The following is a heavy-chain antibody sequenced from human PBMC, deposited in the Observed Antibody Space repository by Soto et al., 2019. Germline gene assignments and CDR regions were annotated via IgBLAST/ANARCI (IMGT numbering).Heavy chain of an antibody. CDR1: GGSISGYY. CDR2: IYHSGST. CDR3: ARVPGP. J-gene: IGHJ5*02. V-gene: IGHV4-59*12. Sequence: SETLSLTCTVSGGSISGYYWSWIRQPPGKGLEWIGYIYHSGSTYYNPSLKSRVTISVDRSKNQFSLKLSSVTAADTAVYYCARVPGPWGQGTPVTVSS.